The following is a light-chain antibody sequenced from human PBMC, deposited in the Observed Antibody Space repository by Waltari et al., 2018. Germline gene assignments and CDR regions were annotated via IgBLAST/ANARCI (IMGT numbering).Light chain of an antibody. Sequence: QSALTQPASVSGSPGQTITISCTGTSSDIGGYDHVSWYQKYPGKAPKVLIYEVSNRPSGVVSRFSGSKSGNTASLTISGLQAEDEADYYCSSYTTTSTWVFGGGTKLTAL. CDR1: SSDIGGYDH. J-gene: IGLJ3*02. V-gene: IGLV2-14*01. CDR2: EVS. CDR3: SSYTTTSTWV.